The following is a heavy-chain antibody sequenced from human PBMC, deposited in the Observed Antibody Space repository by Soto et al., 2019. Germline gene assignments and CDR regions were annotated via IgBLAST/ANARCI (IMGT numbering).Heavy chain of an antibody. CDR1: GFTFSSYL. D-gene: IGHD3-10*01. Sequence: EVQLVESGGGLVQPGGSLKLSCAASGFTFSSYLMSWVRQAPGKGLEWVANMNQDGSEIYYVDSVRGRFTISRDNAENSLYLQMNSLRAEDTAVYYCARGRSLLWFWEPRGQGTLVTVSS. J-gene: IGHJ4*02. V-gene: IGHV3-7*01. CDR3: ARGRSLLWFWEP. CDR2: MNQDGSEI.